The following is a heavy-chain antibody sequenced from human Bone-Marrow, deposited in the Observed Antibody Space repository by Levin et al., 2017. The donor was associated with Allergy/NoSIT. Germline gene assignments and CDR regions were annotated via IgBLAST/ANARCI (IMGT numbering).Heavy chain of an antibody. CDR3: AKGGATYYYDSSGYGDDDYGMDV. CDR1: GFTFSSYA. D-gene: IGHD3-22*01. J-gene: IGHJ6*02. Sequence: GGSLRLSCAASGFTFSSYAMSWVRQAPGKGLEWVSAISGSGGSTYYADSVKGRFTISRDNSKNTLYLQMNSLRAEDTAVYYCAKGGATYYYDSSGYGDDDYGMDVWGQGTTVTVSS. CDR2: ISGSGGST. V-gene: IGHV3-23*01.